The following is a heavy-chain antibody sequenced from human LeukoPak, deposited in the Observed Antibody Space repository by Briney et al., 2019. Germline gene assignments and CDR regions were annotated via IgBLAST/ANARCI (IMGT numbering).Heavy chain of an antibody. CDR3: ARQGYKSGWYPTFDF. CDR1: GDSIGTYY. Sequence: SETLSLTCTVSGDSIGTYYWSWIRRPPGKGLEWIGHVYYAGITDYNPSLQSRVTISVDPSRNQLSLKLNSVTAADTAVYYYARQGYKSGWYPTFDFWGPGTLVTVSS. CDR2: VYYAGIT. J-gene: IGHJ4*02. V-gene: IGHV4-59*01. D-gene: IGHD6-19*01.